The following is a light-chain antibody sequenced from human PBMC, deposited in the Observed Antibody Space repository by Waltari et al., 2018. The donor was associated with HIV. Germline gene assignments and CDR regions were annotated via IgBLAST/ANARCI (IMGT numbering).Light chain of an antibody. J-gene: IGLJ2*01. CDR3: QLWDSSYYVV. CDR2: KHD. V-gene: IGLV3-9*01. Sequence: SYELTQSLSVSVALGQTARITCGADNIGTQSVPWYRERPGEAPLLVIYKHDNGQSGSPERFSGSNSANTTTLSISRAQAGDEADYYCQLWDSSYYVVFGGGTKLTV. CDR1: NIGTQS.